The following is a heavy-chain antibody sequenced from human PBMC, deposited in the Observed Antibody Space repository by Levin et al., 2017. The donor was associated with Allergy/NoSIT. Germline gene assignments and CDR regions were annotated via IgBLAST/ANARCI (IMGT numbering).Heavy chain of an antibody. Sequence: KISCKASGGTFSSYAISWVRQAPGQGLEWMGGIIPIFGTANYAQKFQGRVTITADESTSTAYMELSSLRSEDTAVYYGAREGVDGGYYYGMDVWGQGTTVTVSS. CDR2: IIPIFGTA. D-gene: IGHD2-15*01. CDR3: AREGVDGGYYYGMDV. V-gene: IGHV1-69*01. CDR1: GGTFSSYA. J-gene: IGHJ6*02.